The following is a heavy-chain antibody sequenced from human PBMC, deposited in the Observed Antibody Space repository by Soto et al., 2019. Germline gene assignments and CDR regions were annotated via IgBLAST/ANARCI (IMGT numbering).Heavy chain of an antibody. CDR1: GFTFSSYA. Sequence: GGSLRLSCAASGFTFSSYAKSWVRQAPGKGLEWVSAISGSGGSTYYADSVKGRFTISRDNSKNTLYLQMNSLRAEDTAVYYCAKVPGYVGDYYFDYWGQGTLVTVSS. D-gene: IGHD4-17*01. CDR2: ISGSGGST. CDR3: AKVPGYVGDYYFDY. J-gene: IGHJ4*02. V-gene: IGHV3-23*01.